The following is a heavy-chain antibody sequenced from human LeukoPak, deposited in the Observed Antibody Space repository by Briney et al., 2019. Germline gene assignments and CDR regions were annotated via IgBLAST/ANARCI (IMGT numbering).Heavy chain of an antibody. V-gene: IGHV3-7*03. CDR3: ARVSHTYYDFWSGYYTDYGMDV. CDR2: IKQDGSEK. D-gene: IGHD3-3*01. J-gene: IGHJ6*02. Sequence: TGGSLRLSCAASGFTFSSYWMSWVRQAPGKGLEWVANIKQDGSEKYYVDSVKGRFTISRDNAKNSLYLQMNSLRAEDTAVYYCARVSHTYYDFWSGYYTDYGMDVWGQGTTATVSS. CDR1: GFTFSSYW.